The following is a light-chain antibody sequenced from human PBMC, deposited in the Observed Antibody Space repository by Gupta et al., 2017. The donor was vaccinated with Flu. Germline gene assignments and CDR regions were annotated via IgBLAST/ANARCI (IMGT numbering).Light chain of an antibody. CDR2: WAS. CDR1: QSVLYSSNNKNY. Sequence: DIVMTQSPDSLAVSLGERATINCKSSQSVLYSSNNKNYLAWYQQKPGQPPKLLIYWASTRESGVPDRFSGSGSGTXFTLTIXSLQAEDVAVYYCQQEDSTPNTFGXGTKVEIK. J-gene: IGKJ1*01. V-gene: IGKV4-1*01. CDR3: QQEDSTPNT.